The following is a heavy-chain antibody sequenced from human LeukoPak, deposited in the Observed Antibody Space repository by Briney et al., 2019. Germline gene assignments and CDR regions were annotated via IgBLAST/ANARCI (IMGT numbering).Heavy chain of an antibody. J-gene: IGHJ5*02. Sequence: SETLSLTCTVSGGSISSYYWSWIRQPPGKGLEWIGYMYYSGSTNYNPSLKSRVTISVDMSKNQVSLKLSSVTAADTAVYYCARSKGGSSLWFDPWGQGTLVTVSS. CDR2: MYYSGST. CDR1: GGSISSYY. D-gene: IGHD1-26*01. CDR3: ARSKGGSSLWFDP. V-gene: IGHV4-59*01.